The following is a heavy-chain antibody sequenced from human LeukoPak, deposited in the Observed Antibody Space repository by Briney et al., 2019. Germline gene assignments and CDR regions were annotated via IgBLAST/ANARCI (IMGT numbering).Heavy chain of an antibody. D-gene: IGHD5-24*01. CDR3: ATHPGGLQSGFDN. CDR2: IHPGDSDT. CDR1: GYSLTSYW. V-gene: IGHV5-51*01. Sequence: PGESLKISCKGSGYSLTSYWIGWVRQMPGEGLEYMGIIHPGDSDTRYSPSFQGQVTISVDRSSSTAYIQWSRLKASDTAMYYCATHPGGLQSGFDNWGQGTLVTVSS. J-gene: IGHJ4*02.